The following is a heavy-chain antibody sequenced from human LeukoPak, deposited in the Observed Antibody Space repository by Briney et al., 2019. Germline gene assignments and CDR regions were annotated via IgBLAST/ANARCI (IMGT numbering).Heavy chain of an antibody. D-gene: IGHD4-11*01. CDR1: GFTFSSYT. CDR3: ARSTVDY. J-gene: IGHJ4*02. Sequence: SCAASGFTFSSYTMHWVRQAPGQRLEWMGWINTGNGNTKYSQKFQGRVTITRDTSASTAYMELSSLRSEDTAVYYCARSTVDYWGQGTLVTVSS. CDR2: INTGNGNT. V-gene: IGHV1-3*04.